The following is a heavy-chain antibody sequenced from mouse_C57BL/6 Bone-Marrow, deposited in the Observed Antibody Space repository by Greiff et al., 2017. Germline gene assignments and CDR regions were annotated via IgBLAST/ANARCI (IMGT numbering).Heavy chain of an antibody. D-gene: IGHD2-3*01. Sequence: EVQLQQSGTVLARPGASVKMSCKTSGYTFTSYWMHWVKQRPGQGLEWIGAIYPGNSDTSYNQKFKGKAKLTAVTSASTSYMELSSLTNEDSAVYYCTRGGYSPAWVAYWGQGTLVTVSA. J-gene: IGHJ3*01. CDR1: GYTFTSYW. CDR3: TRGGYSPAWVAY. CDR2: IYPGNSDT. V-gene: IGHV1-5*01.